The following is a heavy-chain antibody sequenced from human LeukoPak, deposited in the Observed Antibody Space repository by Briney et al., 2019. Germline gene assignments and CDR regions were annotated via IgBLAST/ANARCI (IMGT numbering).Heavy chain of an antibody. Sequence: GGSLRLSCAASGFNFRTYWMHWVRQAPGKGLVWVSRINSDGSNTTYADSVKGRFTVSRDNAMNTLYLQMHSLRAEDTALYFCARGYGTDVWGKGTMVTVSS. V-gene: IGHV3-74*01. J-gene: IGHJ6*04. CDR1: GFNFRTYW. CDR2: INSDGSNT. CDR3: ARGYGTDV.